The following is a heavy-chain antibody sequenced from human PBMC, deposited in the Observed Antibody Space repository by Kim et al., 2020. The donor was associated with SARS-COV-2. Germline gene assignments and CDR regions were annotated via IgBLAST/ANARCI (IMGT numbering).Heavy chain of an antibody. V-gene: IGHV1-3*01. J-gene: IGHJ4*02. CDR3: LGGFYFDY. Sequence: GNGNTIYSQKFQGRFTFPTDTSASTAYMELSFLRSEDSAVYYCLGGFYFDYWGQGTLVTVSS. CDR2: GNGNT. D-gene: IGHD3-16*01.